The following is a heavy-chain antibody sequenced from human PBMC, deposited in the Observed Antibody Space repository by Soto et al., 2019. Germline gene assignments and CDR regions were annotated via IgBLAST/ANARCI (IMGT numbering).Heavy chain of an antibody. CDR2: IIPILGIA. CDR1: GGTFSSYT. Sequence: QVQLVQSGAEVKKPGSSVKVSCKASGGTFSSYTISWVRQAPGQGLEWMGRIIPILGIANYAQKFQGRVTITADKSTSTAYMELSSLRSEDTAVYYCARGLRSGFAVSENQDAFDIWGQGTMVTVSS. V-gene: IGHV1-69*02. J-gene: IGHJ3*02. CDR3: ARGLRSGFAVSENQDAFDI. D-gene: IGHD3-10*02.